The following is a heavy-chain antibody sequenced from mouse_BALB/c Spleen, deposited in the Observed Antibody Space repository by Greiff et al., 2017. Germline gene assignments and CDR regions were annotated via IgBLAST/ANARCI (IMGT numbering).Heavy chain of an antibody. CDR3: ARVVYGNYGYYFDY. Sequence: EVKLVESGGGLVKPGGSLKLSCAASGFTFSSYAMSWVRQSPEKRLEWVAEISSGGSYTYYPDTVTGRFTISRDNAKNTLYLEMSSLRSEDTAMYYCARVVYGNYGYYFDYWGQGTTLTVSS. V-gene: IGHV5-9-4*01. CDR1: GFTFSSYA. D-gene: IGHD2-1*01. CDR2: ISSGGSYT. J-gene: IGHJ2*01.